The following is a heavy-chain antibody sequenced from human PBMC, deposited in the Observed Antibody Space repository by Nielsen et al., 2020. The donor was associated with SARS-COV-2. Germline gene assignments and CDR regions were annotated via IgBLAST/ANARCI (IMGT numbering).Heavy chain of an antibody. CDR3: ARETLDHTSSFVDH. D-gene: IGHD1-26*01. V-gene: IGHV3-30-3*01. CDR1: GFSFSKFP. CDR2: ISYDGSNE. J-gene: IGHJ5*02. Sequence: GESLKISCAASGFSFSKFPMHWVRQAPGKGLEWMAIISYDGSNEHYADSVKGRFTVSRDNSKGTLHLQMNSLQVEDTAVYYCARETLDHTSSFVDHWGQGTLVTVSS.